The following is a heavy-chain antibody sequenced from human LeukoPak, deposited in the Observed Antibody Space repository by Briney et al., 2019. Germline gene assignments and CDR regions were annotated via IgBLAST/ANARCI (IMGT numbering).Heavy chain of an antibody. J-gene: IGHJ4*02. CDR3: AKSQYSFASGSSRPLFDY. D-gene: IGHD3-10*01. CDR2: INPNSGGT. CDR1: GYIFSDYY. V-gene: IGHV1-2*02. Sequence: ASVKVSCKASGYIFSDYYIHWVRRARGQGLEWMGWINPNSGGTYFAQKFEDRVTLTRDTSTNTGYMEMRSLTSDDTAAYYCAKSQYSFASGSSRPLFDYWGQGTMVTVSS.